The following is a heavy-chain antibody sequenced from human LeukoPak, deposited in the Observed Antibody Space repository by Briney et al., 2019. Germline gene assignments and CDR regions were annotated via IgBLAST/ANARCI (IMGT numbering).Heavy chain of an antibody. CDR3: ASSSWKEDYYYYYMDV. Sequence: ASVKVSCKASGGTFSSYAISWVRQAPGQGLEWMGIINPSGGSTSYAQKFQGRVTMTRDTSTSTVYMELSSLRSEDTAVYYCASSSWKEDYYYYYMDVWGKGTTVTISS. V-gene: IGHV1-46*01. D-gene: IGHD6-13*01. CDR2: INPSGGST. J-gene: IGHJ6*03. CDR1: GGTFSSYA.